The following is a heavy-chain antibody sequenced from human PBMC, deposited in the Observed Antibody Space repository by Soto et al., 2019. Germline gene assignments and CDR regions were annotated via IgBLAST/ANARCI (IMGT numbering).Heavy chain of an antibody. J-gene: IGHJ5*02. V-gene: IGHV1-18*04. CDR3: ARGTVTSGRWFGP. CDR1: ASTFTGYT. CDR2: ISTFNGNT. Sequence: QVHLVQSGTEVKEPGASVKVSCKASASTFTGYTINWVRQAPGQGLEWMGWISTFNGNTKYAGNFEGRVTMTTNTSPAPGYMELTSLTFDDTAVYFCARGTVTSGRWFGPWGQGTLVSVSS. D-gene: IGHD4-17*01.